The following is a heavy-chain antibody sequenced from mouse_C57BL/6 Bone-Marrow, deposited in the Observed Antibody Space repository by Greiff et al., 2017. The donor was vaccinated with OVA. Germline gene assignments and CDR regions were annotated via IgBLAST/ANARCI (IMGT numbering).Heavy chain of an antibody. V-gene: IGHV3-6*01. CDR3: ARERSNFYFDY. CDR1: GYSIPSGYY. J-gene: IGHJ2*01. Sequence: EVKLQESGPGLVKPSQSLSLTCSVTGYSIPSGYYWNWIRQFPGNKLEWMGYISYDGSNNYNPSLKNRISITRDTSKNQFFLKLNSVTTEDTATYYCARERSNFYFDYWGQGTTLTVSS. D-gene: IGHD2-5*01. CDR2: ISYDGSN.